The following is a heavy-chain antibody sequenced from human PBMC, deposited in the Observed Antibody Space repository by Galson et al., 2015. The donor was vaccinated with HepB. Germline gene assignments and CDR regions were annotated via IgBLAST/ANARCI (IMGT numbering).Heavy chain of an antibody. CDR3: AREGYCSGGSCYTGAGWFDP. D-gene: IGHD2-15*01. Sequence: SLRLSCAASGFTFSSYAMHWVRQAPGKGLEWVAVISYDGSNKYYADSVKGRFTISRDNSKNTLYLQMNSLRAEDTAVYYCAREGYCSGGSCYTGAGWFDPWGQGTLVTVSS. J-gene: IGHJ5*02. CDR1: GFTFSSYA. CDR2: ISYDGSNK. V-gene: IGHV3-30-3*01.